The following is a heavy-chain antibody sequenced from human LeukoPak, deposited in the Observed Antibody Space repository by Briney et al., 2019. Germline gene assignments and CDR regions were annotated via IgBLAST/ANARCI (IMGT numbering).Heavy chain of an antibody. J-gene: IGHJ4*02. V-gene: IGHV3-15*01. CDR3: TTRITVAGEVMDY. CDR2: IKSKTDGGTT. Sequence: GGSLRLSCAASGFTFSSYAMSWVRQAPGKGLEWVGRIKSKTDGGTTDYAAPVKGRFTISRDDSKNTLYLQMNSLKTEDTAVYYCTTRITVAGEVMDYWGQGTLVTVSS. D-gene: IGHD6-19*01. CDR1: GFTFSSYA.